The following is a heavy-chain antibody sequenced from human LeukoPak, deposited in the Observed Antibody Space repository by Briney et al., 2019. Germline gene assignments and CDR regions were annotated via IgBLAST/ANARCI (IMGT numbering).Heavy chain of an antibody. CDR2: IDTKTGNP. Sequence: GASVKVSCKASGYTFSSCAINWVRQAPGQGLEYMGWIDTKTGNPTYAQGFTGRFVFSLDTSVSTAYLQISSLKAEDTAVYYCAIHLSDSSGYFSYWGQGALVTVSS. CDR3: AIHLSDSSGYFSY. D-gene: IGHD3-22*01. J-gene: IGHJ4*02. V-gene: IGHV7-4-1*02. CDR1: GYTFSSCA.